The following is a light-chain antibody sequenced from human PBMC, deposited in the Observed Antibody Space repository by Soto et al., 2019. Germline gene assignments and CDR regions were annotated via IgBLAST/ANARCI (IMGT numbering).Light chain of an antibody. V-gene: IGLV2-11*01. J-gene: IGLJ2*01. CDR3: CSYAGYYTVI. CDR1: SSDVGAYNY. Sequence: QSALTQPRSVSGSPGQSVTISCTGTSSDVGAYNYVSWYQQHPGKAPKLMIYAVSERPSGVPDRFSGSKSGNTASLTISGLQTEDEADYYCCSYAGYYTVIFGGGTKLTVL. CDR2: AVS.